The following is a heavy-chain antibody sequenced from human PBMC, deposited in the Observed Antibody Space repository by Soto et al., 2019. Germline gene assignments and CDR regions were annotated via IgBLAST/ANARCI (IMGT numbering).Heavy chain of an antibody. D-gene: IGHD4-4*01. J-gene: IGHJ6*02. CDR1: GGSISSSSYY. CDR2: IYYSGST. V-gene: IGHV4-39*01. CDR3: ASYSIDYYYYGMDV. Sequence: SENLSLTCTVSGGSISSSSYYWGWIRQPPGKGQEWIGSIYYSGSTYYKQSLKNKVNISVDTSKNHFSLKLSSVTAADTAVYYCASYSIDYYYYGMDVWGQGTTVT.